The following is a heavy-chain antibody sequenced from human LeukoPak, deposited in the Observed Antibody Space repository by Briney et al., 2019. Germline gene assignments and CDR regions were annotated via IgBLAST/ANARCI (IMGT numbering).Heavy chain of an antibody. V-gene: IGHV4-59*01. Sequence: SGTLSLTCTVSGGSMSSYWWSWIRQPPGEGLEWIAYIFDSGSTKYNPSLESRVTISLDMSNKQFSLKLSSVTAADTATYYCAAGTGTTNCHGCNRFDPWGQGTLVTVSS. CDR2: IFDSGST. J-gene: IGHJ5*02. CDR3: AAGTGTTNCHGCNRFDP. D-gene: IGHD5-24*01. CDR1: GGSMSSYW.